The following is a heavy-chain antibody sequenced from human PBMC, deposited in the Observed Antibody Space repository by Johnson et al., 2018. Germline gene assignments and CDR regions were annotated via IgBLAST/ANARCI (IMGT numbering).Heavy chain of an antibody. J-gene: IGHJ3*02. CDR2: IYYNGNT. D-gene: IGHD3-16*01. V-gene: IGHV4-59*01. CDR1: GGSISSYY. Sequence: QVQLQESGPGLVKPSETLSLTCTVSGGSISSYYWSWIRQPPGKRLEWIGHIYYNGNTNYNPPLKSRVTISLDTSKNQFSLNLRTVTAADTAVDYCARRDVFRYPGDAFDIWGHGTMVTVSS. CDR3: ARRDVFRYPGDAFDI.